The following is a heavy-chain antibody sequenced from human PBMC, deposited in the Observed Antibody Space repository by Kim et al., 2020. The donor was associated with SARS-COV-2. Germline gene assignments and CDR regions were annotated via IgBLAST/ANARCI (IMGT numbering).Heavy chain of an antibody. CDR2: IYYSGST. CDR3: ARVLSRWGGSSSWYVDY. Sequence: SETLSLTCTVSGGSISSYYWSWIRQPPGKGLEWIGYIYYSGSTNYNPSLKSRVTISVDTSKNQFSLKLSSVTAADTAVYYCARVLSRWGGSSSWYVDYWGQGTLVTVSS. D-gene: IGHD6-13*01. J-gene: IGHJ4*02. CDR1: GGSISSYY. V-gene: IGHV4-59*01.